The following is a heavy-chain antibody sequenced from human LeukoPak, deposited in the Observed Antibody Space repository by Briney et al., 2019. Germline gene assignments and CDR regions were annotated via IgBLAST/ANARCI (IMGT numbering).Heavy chain of an antibody. CDR3: AKDKSKFYYYYYMDV. CDR1: GFTLSSYS. Sequence: GGSLRLSCAASGFTLSSYSMNWVRQALGKGLEWVSSISSSSSYIYYADSVKGRFTISRDNAKNTLYLQMNSLRAEDTAVYYCAKDKSKFYYYYYMDVWGKGTTVTVSS. V-gene: IGHV3-21*04. CDR2: ISSSSSYI. J-gene: IGHJ6*03.